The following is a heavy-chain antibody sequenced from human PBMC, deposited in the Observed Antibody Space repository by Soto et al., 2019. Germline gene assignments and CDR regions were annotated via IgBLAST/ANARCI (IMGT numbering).Heavy chain of an antibody. Sequence: VGSLRLSCAASGFTVSSNYMSWVRQAPGKGLEWVSVIYSGGSTYYADSVKGRFTISRDNSKNTLYLQMNSLRAEDTAVYYCARDLCIYYYIDVWGKGTTVTVPS. CDR3: ARDLCIYYYIDV. V-gene: IGHV3-66*01. D-gene: IGHD2-8*01. CDR1: GFTVSSNY. J-gene: IGHJ6*03. CDR2: IYSGGST.